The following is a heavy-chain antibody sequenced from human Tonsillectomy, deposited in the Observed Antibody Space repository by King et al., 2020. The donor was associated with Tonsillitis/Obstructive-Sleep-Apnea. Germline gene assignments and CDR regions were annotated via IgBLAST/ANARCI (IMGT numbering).Heavy chain of an antibody. CDR3: PTSLLYPTPPYYFDY. Sequence: VQLQQWGAGLLKPSETLSLTCAVYGGSFSGYFWSWIRQPPGKGLEWIGEINHSGSTNYNPSLKSRVTISLDTSKNQFSLKLTSVTAADTALYYCPTSLLYPTPPYYFDYWGQGTLVTVSS. J-gene: IGHJ4*02. V-gene: IGHV4-34*01. CDR1: GGSFSGYF. CDR2: INHSGST. D-gene: IGHD2/OR15-2a*01.